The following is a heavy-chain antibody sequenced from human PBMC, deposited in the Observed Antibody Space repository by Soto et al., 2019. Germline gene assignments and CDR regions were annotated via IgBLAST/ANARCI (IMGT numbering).Heavy chain of an antibody. CDR3: AREMVRGVWSDY. V-gene: IGHV1-18*01. CDR2: SSSYNGNQ. CDR1: DYTFTSYG. D-gene: IGHD3-10*01. Sequence: QVQLVQSGAEVKKPGASVTFSCKASDYTFTSYGISWVRQAPGQGLEWMGWSSSYNGNQQYAQKLQGRVTMTTDTSTSTAYMEMRSLRSDYTAVIYCAREMVRGVWSDYWGQGTLVTVSS. J-gene: IGHJ4*02.